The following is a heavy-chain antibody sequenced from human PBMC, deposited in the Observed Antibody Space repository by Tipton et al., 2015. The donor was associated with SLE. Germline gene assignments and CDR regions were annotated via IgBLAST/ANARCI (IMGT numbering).Heavy chain of an antibody. V-gene: IGHV4-61*01. J-gene: IGHJ6*02. CDR3: ARSALAVTYGEDV. CDR1: GGSVGSGSYY. Sequence: TLSLTCTVSGGSVGSGSYYWSWIRQPPGKGLEWIGYIYYSGSTNYNPSLKSRVTISVDTSKNQFSLKLSSVTAADTAVYYCARSALAVTYGEDVWGQGTTVTVSS. D-gene: IGHD2-21*02. CDR2: IYYSGST.